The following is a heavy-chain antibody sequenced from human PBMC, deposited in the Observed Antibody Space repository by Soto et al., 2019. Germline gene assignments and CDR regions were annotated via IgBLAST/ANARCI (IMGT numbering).Heavy chain of an antibody. CDR1: GFTFGDYW. CDR2: MTGDGRTI. J-gene: IGHJ4*02. CDR3: ATAEVDY. Sequence: GGSLRLSCAASGFTFGDYWMHWVRQPPGKGPEWVSRMTGDGRTIQYADSVKGRFTASRDNAKSTLYLQMNSLRADDTAVNYCATAEVDYWGPGTLVTVSS. V-gene: IGHV3-74*03.